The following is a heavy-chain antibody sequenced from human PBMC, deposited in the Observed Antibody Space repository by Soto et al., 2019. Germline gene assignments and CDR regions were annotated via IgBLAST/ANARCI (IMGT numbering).Heavy chain of an antibody. CDR3: ARDAAVELFDY. V-gene: IGHV1-46*01. Sequence: ASVKVSCKASGYTFTSYYMHWVRQAPGQGLEWMGIINPSGGSTSYAQKFQGRVTMTRDTSTSTVYMELSSLRSEETAVYYCARDAAVELFDYWGQGTLVTVSS. J-gene: IGHJ4*02. D-gene: IGHD1-7*01. CDR2: INPSGGST. CDR1: GYTFTSYY.